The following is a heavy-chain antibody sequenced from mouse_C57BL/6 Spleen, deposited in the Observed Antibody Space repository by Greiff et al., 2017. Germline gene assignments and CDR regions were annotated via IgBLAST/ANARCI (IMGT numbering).Heavy chain of an antibody. J-gene: IGHJ1*03. V-gene: IGHV1-47*01. CDR1: GFTFTTYP. CDR2: FHPYNDDT. Sequence: QVQLQQSGAELVKPGASVTMSCTASGFTFTTYPIQWMKQNHGKSLEWIGNFHPYNDDTKYNEKFKGKATLTVEKTSSTVYLEISRLTADDSAVYYCARGGYDYDGYWYFDVWGTGTTVTVSS. D-gene: IGHD2-4*01. CDR3: ARGGYDYDGYWYFDV.